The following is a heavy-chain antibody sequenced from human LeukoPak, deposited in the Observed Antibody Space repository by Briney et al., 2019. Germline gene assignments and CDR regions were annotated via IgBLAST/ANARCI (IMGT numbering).Heavy chain of an antibody. D-gene: IGHD6-6*01. J-gene: IGHJ6*03. Sequence: KSSETLSLTCAVYGGSFSGYYWSWIRQPPGKGLEWIGEINHSGSTNYNPSLKSRVIIAVDTSKNQFSLKLTSVNAADTAVYYCARGRSSSAGGGYYMDVWGKGTTVTVSS. CDR1: GGSFSGYY. CDR2: INHSGST. CDR3: ARGRSSSAGGGYYMDV. V-gene: IGHV4-34*01.